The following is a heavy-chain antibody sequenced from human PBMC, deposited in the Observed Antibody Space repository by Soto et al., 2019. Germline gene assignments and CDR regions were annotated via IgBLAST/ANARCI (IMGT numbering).Heavy chain of an antibody. CDR2: ISPYNGNT. CDR3: ARDTAPLTMFAV. J-gene: IGHJ4*02. Sequence: QVQLVQSGAEVKKPGASVQVSCKASGYTFSNYGISWVRQAPGQGLEWMGWISPYNGNTNYTQKLQGRVTMTTDTSTSTAYMELGSLRSDDTAVYYCARDTAPLTMFAVGGQGTQVTVSS. V-gene: IGHV1-18*01. D-gene: IGHD3-10*02. CDR1: GYTFSNYG.